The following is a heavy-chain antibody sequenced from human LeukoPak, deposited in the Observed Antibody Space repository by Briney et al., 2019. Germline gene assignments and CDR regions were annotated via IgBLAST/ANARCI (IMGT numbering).Heavy chain of an antibody. CDR1: GFTVSSNS. CDR3: ANRGYSYGVDY. D-gene: IGHD5-18*01. Sequence: GGSLRLSCAASGFTVSSNSMTWVRQAPGKGLEWVSVIYSGGSTYSADSVKGRFTISRDNSKNTLCLQMNSLRAEDTAVYYCANRGYSYGVDYWGQGTLVTVSS. J-gene: IGHJ4*02. V-gene: IGHV3-53*01. CDR2: IYSGGST.